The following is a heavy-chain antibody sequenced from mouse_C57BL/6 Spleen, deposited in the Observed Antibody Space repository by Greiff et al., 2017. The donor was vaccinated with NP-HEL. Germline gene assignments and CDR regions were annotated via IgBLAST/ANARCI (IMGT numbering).Heavy chain of an antibody. D-gene: IGHD4-1*01. CDR1: GFTFSSYA. Sequence: EVKLVESGEGLVKPGGSLKLSCAASGFTFSSYAMSWVRQTPEKRLEWVAYISSGGDYIYYADTVKCRFTISRDNARNTLYLQMSSLKSEDTAMYYCTRDGTLYAMDYWGQGTSVTVSS. J-gene: IGHJ4*01. V-gene: IGHV5-9-1*02. CDR2: ISSGGDYI. CDR3: TRDGTLYAMDY.